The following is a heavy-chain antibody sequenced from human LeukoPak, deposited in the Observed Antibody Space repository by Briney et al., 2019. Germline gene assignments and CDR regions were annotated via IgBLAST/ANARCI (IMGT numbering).Heavy chain of an antibody. CDR3: AGGNYMYDGHDY. J-gene: IGHJ4*02. Sequence: GGSLRLSCAASGFTFNNYAMNWVRQAPGKGLEWVSGISGSGGNTYYADSVKGRFTISRDNSKNTLYLQMNSLRDEDTAVYYCAGGNYMYDGHDYWGQGTLVTVSS. CDR2: ISGSGGNT. D-gene: IGHD2-8*01. CDR1: GFTFNNYA. V-gene: IGHV3-23*01.